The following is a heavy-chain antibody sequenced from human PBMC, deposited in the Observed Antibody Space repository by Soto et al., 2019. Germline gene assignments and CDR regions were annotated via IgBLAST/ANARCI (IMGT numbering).Heavy chain of an antibody. J-gene: IGHJ5*02. CDR1: GYSFTSYW. V-gene: IGHV5-51*01. CDR2: IYPGDSDT. D-gene: IGHD2-2*01. CDR3: ARNPSSTSHSNWFDP. Sequence: GESLKLSCKGSGYSFTSYWIGWVRQMPGKGLEWMGIIYPGDSDTRYSPSFQGQVTISADKSISTAYLQWSSLKASDTAMYYCARNPSSTSHSNWFDPWGQGTLVTVSS.